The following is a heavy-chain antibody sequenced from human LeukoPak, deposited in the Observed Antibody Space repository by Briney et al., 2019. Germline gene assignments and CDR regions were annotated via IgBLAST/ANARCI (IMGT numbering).Heavy chain of an antibody. CDR1: GFTFSSYG. CDR2: IRYDGRNK. CDR3: AKAARYCSSTSCYGFDY. V-gene: IGHV3-30*02. D-gene: IGHD2-2*01. J-gene: IGHJ4*02. Sequence: PGGSLRLSCAASGFTFSSYGMHWVRQAPGKGLEWVAFIRYDGRNKYYADSVKGRFTISRDNSKNTLYLQMNSLRAEDTAVYYCAKAARYCSSTSCYGFDYWGQGTLVTVSS.